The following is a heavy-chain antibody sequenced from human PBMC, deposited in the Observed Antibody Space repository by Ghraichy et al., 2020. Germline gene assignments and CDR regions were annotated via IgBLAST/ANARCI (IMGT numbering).Heavy chain of an antibody. CDR2: ISYDGSKK. V-gene: IGHV3-30*04. Sequence: GGSLRLSCAASGFTFSSYAMHWFRQAPGKGLEWVAVISYDGSKKYYADSVKGRFTISRDNSKNTLYLQMNSLRAEDTAVYYCARARKKRDDRAGYKDYWGQGPLVTVSS. J-gene: IGHJ4*02. D-gene: IGHD1-1*01. CDR3: ARARKKRDDRAGYKDY. CDR1: GFTFSSYA.